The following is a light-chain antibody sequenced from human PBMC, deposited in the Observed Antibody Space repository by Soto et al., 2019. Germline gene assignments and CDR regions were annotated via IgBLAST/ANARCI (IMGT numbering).Light chain of an antibody. V-gene: IGKV3-20*01. Sequence: EIVLTQSPGTLSLSPGDRATLSCRASQSVSSSSLAWYQQRPGQAPKLLIYVASSRATGIPDRFSGSGSGTDFTLPISRLEPEDFAVYFCQQYGSSPVTFGQGTKVEIK. CDR1: QSVSSSS. CDR2: VAS. J-gene: IGKJ1*01. CDR3: QQYGSSPVT.